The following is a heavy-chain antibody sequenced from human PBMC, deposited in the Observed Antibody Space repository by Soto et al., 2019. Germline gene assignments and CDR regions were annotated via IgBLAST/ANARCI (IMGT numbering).Heavy chain of an antibody. D-gene: IGHD2-15*01. CDR3: ARTGYCSGGSCYRAWYYYGMDV. J-gene: IGHJ6*02. V-gene: IGHV1-2*02. CDR2: INPNSGGT. CDR1: GYTFTGYY. Sequence: ASVKFSSKAPGYTFTGYYMHWARQATGQGPEWMGWINPNSGGTNYAQKFQGRVTMTRDTSISTAYMELSRLRSDDTAVYYCARTGYCSGGSCYRAWYYYGMDVWGQGTTVTVSS.